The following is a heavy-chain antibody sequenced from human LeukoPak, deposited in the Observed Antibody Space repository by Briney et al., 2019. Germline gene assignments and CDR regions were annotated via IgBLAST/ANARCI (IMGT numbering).Heavy chain of an antibody. J-gene: IGHJ3*02. CDR1: GFTFSSYA. V-gene: IGHV3-30*04. CDR3: VREYCSGGSCSDAFDI. Sequence: GGSLRLSCAASGFTFSSYAMHWVRQAPGKGLEWVAFISYDENNKYYADSVRGRFTISRDNAKNSLFLQMNSLRAEDTAVYYCVREYCSGGSCSDAFDIWGQGTMVTVSS. CDR2: ISYDENNK. D-gene: IGHD2-15*01.